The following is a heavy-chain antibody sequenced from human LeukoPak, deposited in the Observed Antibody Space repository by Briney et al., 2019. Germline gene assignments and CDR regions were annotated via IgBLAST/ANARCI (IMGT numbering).Heavy chain of an antibody. CDR1: GYSFTSYW. Sequence: GESLKISCKGSGYSFTSYWIGWVRQVPGKGLEWMGIIYPGDSDTRYSPSFQGQVTISADKSISTAYLQWSSLKASDTAMYYCATKGATAQNWFDPWGQGTLVTVSS. D-gene: IGHD5-12*01. V-gene: IGHV5-51*01. CDR2: IYPGDSDT. J-gene: IGHJ5*02. CDR3: ATKGATAQNWFDP.